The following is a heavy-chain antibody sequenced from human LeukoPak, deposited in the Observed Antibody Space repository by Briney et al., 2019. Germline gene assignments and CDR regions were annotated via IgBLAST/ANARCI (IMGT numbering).Heavy chain of an antibody. Sequence: SETLSLTCAVYGGSFSGYYWSWIRQPPGKGLEWIGEINHSGSTNYNPSLKSRVTISVDTSKNQFSLKLSSVTAADTAVYYCARAKYPGERNVRSAHYYYYYYMDVWGKGTTVTVSS. CDR2: INHSGST. D-gene: IGHD3-10*01. CDR3: ARAKYPGERNVRSAHYYYYYYMDV. V-gene: IGHV4-34*01. CDR1: GGSFSGYY. J-gene: IGHJ6*03.